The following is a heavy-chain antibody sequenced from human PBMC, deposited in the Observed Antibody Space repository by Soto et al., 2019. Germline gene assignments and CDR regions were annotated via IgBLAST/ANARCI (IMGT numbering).Heavy chain of an antibody. D-gene: IGHD3-10*02. Sequence: PGGSLRLSCGASGFSFLNYDMSWVRQAPGKGLEWVSGISGSGGITSYADSVKGRFTISRDISKNTLYLQMNSLSAEDTAVYYCAKNVQYTSTWPFDSWGQGTLVTVSS. CDR2: ISGSGGIT. CDR1: GFSFLNYD. V-gene: IGHV3-23*01. J-gene: IGHJ4*02. CDR3: AKNVQYTSTWPFDS.